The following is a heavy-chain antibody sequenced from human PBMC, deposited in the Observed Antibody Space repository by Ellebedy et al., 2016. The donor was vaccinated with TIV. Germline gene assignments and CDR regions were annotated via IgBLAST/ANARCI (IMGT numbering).Heavy chain of an antibody. V-gene: IGHV3-74*01. Sequence: GESLKISXAASGFTFSSYWMHWVRQAPGKGLVWVSRINSDGSSTFYADSVKGRFTISSDNSKNTLYLQMNSLRAEDTAVYYCATASHDWGQGTLVTVSS. J-gene: IGHJ4*02. CDR3: ATASHD. CDR1: GFTFSSYW. CDR2: INSDGSST.